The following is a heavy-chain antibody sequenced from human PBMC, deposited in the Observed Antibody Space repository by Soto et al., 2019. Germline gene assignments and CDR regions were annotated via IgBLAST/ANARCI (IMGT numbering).Heavy chain of an antibody. J-gene: IGHJ6*02. CDR1: GGSVSSGTYY. Sequence: SETLSLTCTVSGGSVSSGTYYWSWIRQPPGKGLEWIGFIYNSGSTKYNPSLKSRVTISVDTSKNQFSLKLTSVTAADTAVYYCARNLRNYYGMDVWGQGTTVTVS. CDR3: ARNLRNYYGMDV. CDR2: IYNSGST. V-gene: IGHV4-61*01.